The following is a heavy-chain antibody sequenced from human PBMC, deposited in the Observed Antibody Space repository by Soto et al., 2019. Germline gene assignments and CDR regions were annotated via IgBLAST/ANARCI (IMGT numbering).Heavy chain of an antibody. CDR3: GRLEGLATISYYFDY. V-gene: IGHV4-39*01. Sequence: QLQLQESGPGLVKPSETLSLTCTVSGGSVSSSSYYWGWVRQPPGKGLEWIGSVYYSGSTYYNPSLESRVTISVDKSKHQCSLKLMSLSAADTAVYYCGRLEGLATISYYFDYWGQGALVTVSS. D-gene: IGHD3-9*01. CDR2: VYYSGST. J-gene: IGHJ4*02. CDR1: GGSVSSSSYY.